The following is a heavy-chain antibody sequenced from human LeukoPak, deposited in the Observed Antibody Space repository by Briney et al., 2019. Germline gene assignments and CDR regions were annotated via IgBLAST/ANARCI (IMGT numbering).Heavy chain of an antibody. CDR1: GFTFSSYW. J-gene: IGHJ6*03. CDR3: ARSRITMVRGVIILDSKYYYMDV. D-gene: IGHD3-10*01. CDR2: ISYDGSNK. V-gene: IGHV3-30*03. Sequence: GGSLRLSCAASGFTFSSYWMHWVRQAPGKGLEWVAVISYDGSNKYYADSVKGRFTISRDNAKNSLYLQMNSLRAEDTAVYYCARSRITMVRGVIILDSKYYYMDVWGKGTTVTVSS.